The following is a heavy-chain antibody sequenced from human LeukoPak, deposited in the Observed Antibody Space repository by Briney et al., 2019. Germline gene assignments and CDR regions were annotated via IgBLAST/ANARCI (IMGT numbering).Heavy chain of an antibody. J-gene: IGHJ5*02. Sequence: SSETLSLTCAVYGGSFSGYYWRWIRQPPGKGLEWIGEINHSGSTNYNPSLKSRVTISVDTSKNQFSLKLSSVTAADTAVYYCARVLTTVTPNWFDPWGQGTLVTVSS. D-gene: IGHD4-17*01. CDR2: INHSGST. CDR3: ARVLTTVTPNWFDP. CDR1: GGSFSGYY. V-gene: IGHV4-34*01.